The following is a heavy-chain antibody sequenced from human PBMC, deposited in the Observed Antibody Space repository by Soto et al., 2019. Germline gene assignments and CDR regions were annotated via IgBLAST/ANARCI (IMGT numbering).Heavy chain of an antibody. V-gene: IGHV1-69*13. Sequence: ASVKVSCKASGGTFSSYAISWVRQAPGQGLEWMGGIIPIFGTANYAQKFQGRVTITADESTSTAYMELSSLRSEDTAVYYCARDGYSYGKIFNYWGQGALVTVSS. J-gene: IGHJ4*02. CDR1: GGTFSSYA. CDR3: ARDGYSYGKIFNY. D-gene: IGHD5-18*01. CDR2: IIPIFGTA.